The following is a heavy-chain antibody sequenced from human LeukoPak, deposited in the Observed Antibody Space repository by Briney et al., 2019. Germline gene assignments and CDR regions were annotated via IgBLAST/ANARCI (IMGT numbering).Heavy chain of an antibody. J-gene: IGHJ4*02. D-gene: IGHD6-19*01. V-gene: IGHV3-23*01. CDR2: ISDNGGST. Sequence: GGCLRLSCAGSGFTFNTYAMSWVRQAPGKGLEWVSGISDNGGSTYYADSVKGRFTISRDNSKNTVYLQMNSLRAEDTAIYYCAKDYFSGGWYYFDFWGQGTLVTVSS. CDR1: GFTFNTYA. CDR3: AKDYFSGGWYYFDF.